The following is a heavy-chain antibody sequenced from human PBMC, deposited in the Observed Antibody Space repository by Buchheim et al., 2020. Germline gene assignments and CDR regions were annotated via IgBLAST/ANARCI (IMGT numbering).Heavy chain of an antibody. CDR1: GFTFSSYA. D-gene: IGHD2-15*01. Sequence: EVQLLESGGGLVQPGGSLRLSCAASGFTFSSYAMSWVRQAPGKGLEWVSAISGSGGSTYYADSVKGRFTIPRDNSKNTLYLQMNSLRAEDTAVYYCAKDYCSGGSCYSYYYYGMDVWGQGTT. CDR3: AKDYCSGGSCYSYYYYGMDV. J-gene: IGHJ6*02. V-gene: IGHV3-23*01. CDR2: ISGSGGST.